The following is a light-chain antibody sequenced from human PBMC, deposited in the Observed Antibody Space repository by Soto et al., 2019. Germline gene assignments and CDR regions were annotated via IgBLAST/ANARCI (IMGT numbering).Light chain of an antibody. CDR1: QSVSSTY. CDR2: RAS. Sequence: EVVLTQSPGTLSLSPGDRATLSCRASQSVSSTYLAWYQQKPGQAPRLLIYRASSRATGVPDRFSGSGSGTDFTLSISRLEPEDFAVYYCQHYDTSRTFGQGTKLEI. V-gene: IGKV3-20*01. CDR3: QHYDTSRT. J-gene: IGKJ1*01.